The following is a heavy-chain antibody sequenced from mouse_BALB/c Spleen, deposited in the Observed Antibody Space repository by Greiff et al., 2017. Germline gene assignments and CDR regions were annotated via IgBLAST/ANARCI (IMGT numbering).Heavy chain of an antibody. D-gene: IGHD1-1*01. CDR3: ARDYYGISRFAY. V-gene: IGHV7-3*02. CDR2: IRNKANGYTT. Sequence: EVKLVESGGGLVQPGGSLRLSCATSGFTFTDYYMSWVRQPPGKALEWLGFIRNKANGYTTEYSASVKGRFTISRDNSQSILYLQMNTLRAEDSATYYCARDYYGISRFAYWGQGTLVTVSA. J-gene: IGHJ3*01. CDR1: GFTFTDYY.